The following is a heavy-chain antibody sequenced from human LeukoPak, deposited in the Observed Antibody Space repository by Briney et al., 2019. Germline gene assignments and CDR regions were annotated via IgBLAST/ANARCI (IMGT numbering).Heavy chain of an antibody. V-gene: IGHV4-59*01. CDR2: IYYSGST. CDR1: GGSISSYY. D-gene: IGHD3-10*01. J-gene: IGHJ4*02. Sequence: SETLSLTCTVSGGSISSYYWSWIRQPPGKGLEWIGYIYYSGSTDYNPSLKSRVTISVDTSKNQFSLKLSSVTAADTAVYYCARRDYYGSGSYLWGQGTLVTVSS. CDR3: ARRDYYGSGSYL.